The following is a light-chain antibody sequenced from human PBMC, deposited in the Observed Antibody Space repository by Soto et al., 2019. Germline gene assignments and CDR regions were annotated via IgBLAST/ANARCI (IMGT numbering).Light chain of an antibody. CDR3: QHYNSYSEA. CDR2: KAS. CDR1: QSISRW. Sequence: DIHMTQSPSTLSASVGYTFTITCRASQSISRWLAWYQQKPGKAPKLLIYKASTLKSGVPSRLRGSGYGTELTITISSMKNDDFETYYCQHYNSYSEAFGQGTKVDIK. J-gene: IGKJ1*01. V-gene: IGKV1-5*03.